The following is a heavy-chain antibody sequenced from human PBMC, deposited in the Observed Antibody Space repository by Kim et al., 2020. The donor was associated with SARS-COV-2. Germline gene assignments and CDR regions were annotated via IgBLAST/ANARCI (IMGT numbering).Heavy chain of an antibody. CDR2: ISSSSSTI. Sequence: GGSLRLSCAASGFTFSSYSMNWVRQAPGKGLEWVSYISSSSSTIYYADSVKGRFTISRDNAKNSLYLQMNSLRAEDTAVYYCARDVIAGQLVGGYYYGMDVWGPGTTVTVSS. D-gene: IGHD6-13*01. J-gene: IGHJ6*02. V-gene: IGHV3-48*04. CDR1: GFTFSSYS. CDR3: ARDVIAGQLVGGYYYGMDV.